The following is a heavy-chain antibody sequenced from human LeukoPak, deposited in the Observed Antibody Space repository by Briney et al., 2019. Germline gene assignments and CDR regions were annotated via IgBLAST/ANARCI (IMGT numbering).Heavy chain of an antibody. Sequence: SETLSLTCTVSGGSISSYYWSWIRQPPGKGLEWIGSIYHSGSTYYNPSLKSRVTISVDTSKNQFSLKLSSVTAADTAVYYCARLTVTGNYWGQGTLVTVSS. CDR2: IYHSGST. CDR3: ARLTVTGNY. CDR1: GGSISSYY. D-gene: IGHD4-17*01. V-gene: IGHV4-59*08. J-gene: IGHJ4*02.